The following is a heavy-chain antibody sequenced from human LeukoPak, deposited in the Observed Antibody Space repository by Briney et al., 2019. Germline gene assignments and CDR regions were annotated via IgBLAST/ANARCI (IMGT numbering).Heavy chain of an antibody. D-gene: IGHD1-26*01. Sequence: GASVKVSCTASGYTFTSYYMHWVRQAPGQGLEWMGIINPSGGSTSYAQKFQGRVTMTRDTSTSTVYMELSSLRSEDTAVYYCAREGKPTTPGSGTRGAFDIWGQGTMVTVSS. V-gene: IGHV1-46*01. CDR1: GYTFTSYY. J-gene: IGHJ3*02. CDR2: INPSGGST. CDR3: AREGKPTTPGSGTRGAFDI.